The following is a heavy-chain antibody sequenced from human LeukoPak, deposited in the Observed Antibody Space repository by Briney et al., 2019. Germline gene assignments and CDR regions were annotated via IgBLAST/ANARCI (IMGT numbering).Heavy chain of an antibody. J-gene: IGHJ4*02. CDR1: GGTFSSYA. V-gene: IGHV1-69*05. CDR2: IIPIFGTA. CDR3: ARVGGHDYGDYAFDY. D-gene: IGHD4-17*01. Sequence: SVKVSCKASGGTFSSYAISWVRQAPGQGLEWMGGIIPIFGTANYAQKFQGRVTITTDESTRTAYMELSSLRSEDTAVYYCARVGGHDYGDYAFDYWGQGTLVTVSS.